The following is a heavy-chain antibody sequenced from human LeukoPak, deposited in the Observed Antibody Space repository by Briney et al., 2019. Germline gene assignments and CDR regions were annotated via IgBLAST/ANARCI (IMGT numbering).Heavy chain of an antibody. Sequence: PGGSLRLSCAASGLTFSRYWMIWVRQPPGKGLEWIGEINHSGSTNYNPSLKSRVTISVDTSKNQFSLKLSSVTAADTAVYYCASHYDSSGYYYAYWGQGTLVTVSS. V-gene: IGHV4-34*01. D-gene: IGHD3-22*01. CDR1: GLTFSRYW. J-gene: IGHJ4*02. CDR3: ASHYDSSGYYYAY. CDR2: INHSGST.